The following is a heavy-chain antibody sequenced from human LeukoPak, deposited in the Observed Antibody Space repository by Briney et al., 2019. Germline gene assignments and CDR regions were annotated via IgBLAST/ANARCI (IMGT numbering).Heavy chain of an antibody. CDR3: ARRGDYGGTRPFDY. CDR2: VGSGGTTF. D-gene: IGHD4-23*01. Sequence: GGSLRLSCAASGFTFSASTMNWVRQSPGKGLEWVSSVGSGGTTFYYADSVKGRFTISRDNAKNSLYLHMDSLRDGDTALYYCARRGDYGGTRPFDYWGQRNLVTVSS. CDR1: GFTFSAST. J-gene: IGHJ4*02. V-gene: IGHV3-48*02.